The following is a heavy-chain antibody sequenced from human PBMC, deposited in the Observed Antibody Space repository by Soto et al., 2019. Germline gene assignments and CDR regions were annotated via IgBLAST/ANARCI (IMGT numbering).Heavy chain of an antibody. D-gene: IGHD6-19*01. V-gene: IGHV1-18*01. CDR3: ARNRGDTSGWYVVY. Sequence: QIQLVQSGVEVKKPGASVIVSCKASGYTFTRYGISWVRQAPGQGLEWMGWISAYNGNTNYAQKLQGRVTMTTDTSTSTAYMEQRGLRSDDTAVYYCARNRGDTSGWYVVYWGQGTLVTVSS. CDR2: ISAYNGNT. CDR1: GYTFTRYG. J-gene: IGHJ4*02.